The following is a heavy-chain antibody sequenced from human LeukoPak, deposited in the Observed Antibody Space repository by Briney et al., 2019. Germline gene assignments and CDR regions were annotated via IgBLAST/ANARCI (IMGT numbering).Heavy chain of an antibody. CDR1: GGSINTNSYY. J-gene: IGHJ4*02. D-gene: IGHD2-15*01. Sequence: SETLSLTCTVSGGSINTNSYYWGWIRQSPGKGLEWIGSIYYNENTYSNPSLKSRVTLSLDTSKNLFSLKLSSVTAADTAVYYCARDDMGFDYWGQGTLVTVSS. CDR2: IYYNENT. V-gene: IGHV4-39*07. CDR3: ARDDMGFDY.